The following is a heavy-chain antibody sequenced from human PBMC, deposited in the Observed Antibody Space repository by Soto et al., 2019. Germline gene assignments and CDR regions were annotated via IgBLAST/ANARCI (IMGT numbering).Heavy chain of an antibody. J-gene: IGHJ3*02. D-gene: IGHD1-20*01. Sequence: PGGSLRLSGAASGFTFSNAWMSWVRQAPGKGLEWVGRIKSKTDGSEKYYVDSVKGRFTISRDNAKNSLYLQMNSLRAEDTAVYYCARDRWVITAHDAFDIWGQGTMVTVPS. CDR2: IKSKTDGSEK. CDR3: ARDRWVITAHDAFDI. V-gene: IGHV3-7*03. CDR1: GFTFSNAW.